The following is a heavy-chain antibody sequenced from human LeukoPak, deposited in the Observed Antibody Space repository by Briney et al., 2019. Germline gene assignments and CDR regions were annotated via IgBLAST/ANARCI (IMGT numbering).Heavy chain of an antibody. Sequence: PGGSLRLSCAASGFTFSSYWMSWVRQAPGKGLEWVANIKQDGSEKYYVDSVKGRFTISRDNAKNSLYLQMNSLRAEDTAVYYCARENITVTITWFDPWGQGTLVTVSS. J-gene: IGHJ5*02. CDR2: IKQDGSEK. CDR1: GFTFSSYW. V-gene: IGHV3-7*01. D-gene: IGHD4-17*01. CDR3: ARENITVTITWFDP.